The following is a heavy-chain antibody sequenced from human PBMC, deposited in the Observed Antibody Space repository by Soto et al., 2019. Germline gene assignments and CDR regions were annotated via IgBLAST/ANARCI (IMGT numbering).Heavy chain of an antibody. CDR3: AIGRTGSNGDYWD. J-gene: IGHJ4*02. D-gene: IGHD4-17*01. CDR1: GNTLNTDT. CDR2: IIPVICVG. V-gene: IGHV1-69*02. Sequence: QVQLVQSGAEVKKPGSSVKVSCKPSGNTLNTDTITWLRQAPGQGLEWIGRIIPVICVGTYAQKFQDRVTITSDKSTTTVYMEVTSLTSEDKATYYCAIGRTGSNGDYWDWGQGTQVTVS.